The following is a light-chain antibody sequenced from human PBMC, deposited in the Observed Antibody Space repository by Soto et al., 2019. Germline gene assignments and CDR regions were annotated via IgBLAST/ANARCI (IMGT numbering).Light chain of an antibody. CDR3: QKFNTAPLT. V-gene: IGKV1-27*01. CDR2: SAS. CDR1: QDISVY. Sequence: DIQMTQSPSSLSASVGDRVTITCRASQDISVYLAWYQQKPGKVPKLLIYSASTFQSRVPSRFSGSRSGTDFTLTISSLQPEDVATYYCQKFNTAPLTFGQGTRLEIK. J-gene: IGKJ5*01.